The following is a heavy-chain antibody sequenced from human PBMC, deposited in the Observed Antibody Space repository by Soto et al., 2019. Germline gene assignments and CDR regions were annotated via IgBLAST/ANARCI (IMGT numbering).Heavy chain of an antibody. Sequence: ASETLSLTCAVYGGSFSGYYWSWIRPPPKKRLEWIREINQSGRTNYNPTLKSRVTISVDTSKNQFSLKLSSVTAADTAVYYCARDPLITMVGGRMVGDAFNIWGQETMVTV. V-gene: IGHV4-34*01. CDR3: ARDPLITMVGGRMVGDAFNI. J-gene: IGHJ3*02. CDR2: INQSGRT. CDR1: GGSFSGYY. D-gene: IGHD3-10*01.